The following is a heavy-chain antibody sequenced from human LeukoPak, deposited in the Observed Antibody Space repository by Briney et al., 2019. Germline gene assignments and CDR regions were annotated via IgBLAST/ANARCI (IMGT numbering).Heavy chain of an antibody. D-gene: IGHD3-9*01. V-gene: IGHV3-30-3*01. J-gene: IGHJ3*02. CDR2: ISYDGSNK. Sequence: GGSLRLSCAASGFTFSSYAMHWVRQAPGKGLEWVAVISYDGSNKYYADSVKGRFTISRDNSKNTLYLQMNSLRAEDTAVYYCAGDTYYDILTGYSPGSFDIWGQGTMVTVSS. CDR1: GFTFSSYA. CDR3: AGDTYYDILTGYSPGSFDI.